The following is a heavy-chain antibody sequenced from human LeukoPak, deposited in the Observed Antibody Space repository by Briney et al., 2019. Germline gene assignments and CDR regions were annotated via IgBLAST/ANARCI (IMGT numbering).Heavy chain of an antibody. CDR3: VRPGQSSWWVYFNY. CDR2: IYYSGRT. CDR1: GGSISSYY. Sequence: PSDTLSLTCTVSGGSISSYYWSWLRQPPGKGLEWIGYIYYSGRTNYNHSLKSRVSMSIDTSKNQFSLRLTSVTAADTAVYYCVRPGQSSWWVYFNYWGQGAVVIVSS. V-gene: IGHV4-59*08. J-gene: IGHJ4*02. D-gene: IGHD2-15*01.